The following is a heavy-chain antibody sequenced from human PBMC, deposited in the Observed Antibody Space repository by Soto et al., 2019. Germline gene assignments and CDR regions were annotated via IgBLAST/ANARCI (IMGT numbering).Heavy chain of an antibody. V-gene: IGHV4-39*07. D-gene: IGHD4-17*01. J-gene: IGHJ5*02. Sequence: PSETLSLTCTVSGGSISSSSYYWGWIRQPPGKGLEWIGSIYYSGSTYYNPSLKSRVAISVDTSKNQFSLKLSSVTAADTAVYYCARRPDYGGNSFVNWFDPWGQGTLVTVSS. CDR3: ARRPDYGGNSFVNWFDP. CDR2: IYYSGST. CDR1: GGSISSSSYY.